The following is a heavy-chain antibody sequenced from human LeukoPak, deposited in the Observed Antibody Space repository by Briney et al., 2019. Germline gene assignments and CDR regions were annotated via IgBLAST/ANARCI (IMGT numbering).Heavy chain of an antibody. D-gene: IGHD1-1*01. CDR2: ISYDGSNK. Sequence: GGSLRLSCAASGFTFSSYTMYWVRQAPGKGLEWVAVISYDGSNKYYADSVKGRFTISRDNSKNTLYLQMNSLRAEDTAVYYCARATASGYAFDIWGQGTMVTVSS. CDR1: GFTFSSYT. V-gene: IGHV3-30-3*01. CDR3: ARATASGYAFDI. J-gene: IGHJ3*02.